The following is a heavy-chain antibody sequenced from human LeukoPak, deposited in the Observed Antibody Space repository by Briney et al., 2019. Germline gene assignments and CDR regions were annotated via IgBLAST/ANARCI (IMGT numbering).Heavy chain of an antibody. CDR3: VSRSEIDY. J-gene: IGHJ4*02. D-gene: IGHD5/OR15-5a*01. CDR1: GGSISSSSYY. CDR2: IYYSGST. V-gene: IGHV4-39*01. Sequence: SETLSLTCTVSGGSISSSSYYWGWIRQPPGKGLEWIGGIYYSGSTYYNPSLKSRVTISVDTSKNQFSLKLSSVTAADTAVYYCVSRSEIDYWGQGTLVTVSS.